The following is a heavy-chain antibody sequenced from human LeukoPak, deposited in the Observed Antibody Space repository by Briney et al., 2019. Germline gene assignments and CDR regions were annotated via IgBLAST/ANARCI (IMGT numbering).Heavy chain of an antibody. Sequence: GGSLRLSCEASGFTFSNYGMHWVRQAPGKGLEWLAVIWFDGSNKYYTDSVKGRFVISRDNSKNTLYLQMNSLRAEDTAVFYCAREVRYRGLTVGYFDYWGQGTLVTVSS. CDR1: GFTFSNYG. D-gene: IGHD5-12*01. CDR2: IWFDGSNK. CDR3: AREVRYRGLTVGYFDY. V-gene: IGHV3-33*01. J-gene: IGHJ4*02.